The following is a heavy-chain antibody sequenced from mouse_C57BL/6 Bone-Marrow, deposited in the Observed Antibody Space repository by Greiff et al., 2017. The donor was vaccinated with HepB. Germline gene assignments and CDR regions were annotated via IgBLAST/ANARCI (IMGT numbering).Heavy chain of an antibody. D-gene: IGHD2-5*01. CDR1: GFTFSDYG. Sequence: EVQLQESGGGLVKPGGSLKLSCAASGFTFSDYGMHWVRQAPEKGLEWVAYISSGSSTIYYADTVKGRFTISRDNAKNTRFLQMTSLRSEDTAMYYCARAIYSNYGGFAYWGQGTLVTVSA. CDR2: ISSGSSTI. J-gene: IGHJ3*01. CDR3: ARAIYSNYGGFAY. V-gene: IGHV5-17*01.